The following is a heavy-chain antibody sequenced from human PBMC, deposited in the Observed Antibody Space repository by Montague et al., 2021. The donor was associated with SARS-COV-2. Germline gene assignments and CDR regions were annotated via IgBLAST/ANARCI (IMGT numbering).Heavy chain of an antibody. V-gene: IGHV5-51*01. CDR2: IYPGDSET. CDR1: GYSFISYW. J-gene: IGHJ6*02. Sequence: QSGAEVKKPGESLKISCKGSGYSFISYWIGWVRQMPGKGLEWMGIIYPGDSETRYSPFFQGQVTISADKSISTAYLRWSSLKASDTAMYYCVRLGGLRDYYYYGMDVWGQGTTVTVSS. D-gene: IGHD5-12*01. CDR3: VRLGGLRDYYYYGMDV.